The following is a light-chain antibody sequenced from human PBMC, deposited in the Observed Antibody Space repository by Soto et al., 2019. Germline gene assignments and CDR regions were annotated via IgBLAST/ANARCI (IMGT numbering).Light chain of an antibody. V-gene: IGLV1-40*01. CDR1: SSNIGAGYD. J-gene: IGLJ3*02. Sequence: QAVVTQPPSVSGAPGQRVTISCTGSSSNIGAGYDVHWYQQHPGTAPKLLIYGNSNRPSGVPDRFSGSKSGTSASLAITGLQAEDEGDYYCQSYDSSLSASVFGGGTKVTVL. CDR3: QSYDSSLSASV. CDR2: GNS.